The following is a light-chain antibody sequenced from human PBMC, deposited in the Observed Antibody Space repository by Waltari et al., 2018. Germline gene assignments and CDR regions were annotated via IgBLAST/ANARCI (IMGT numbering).Light chain of an antibody. J-gene: IGKJ1*01. Sequence: TVVTQSPATLSVSPGERASLSCRTSQTIGLSLAWYQQKPGQAPRLLIYHASTRATGIPARVSGSGSESEFTLTISSLQSEDVAVYYCQQYKNWPPGTFGQGTRVEI. CDR1: QTIGLS. CDR3: QQYKNWPPGT. V-gene: IGKV3-15*01. CDR2: HAS.